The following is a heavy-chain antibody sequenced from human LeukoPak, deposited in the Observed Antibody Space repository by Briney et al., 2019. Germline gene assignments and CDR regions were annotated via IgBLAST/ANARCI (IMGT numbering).Heavy chain of an antibody. D-gene: IGHD6-13*01. J-gene: IGHJ5*02. CDR2: IYYSGST. CDR1: GASISGSGYY. CDR3: ARQSADWFDP. Sequence: SETLSLTCAVSGASISGSGYYWGWIRQPPGKGLEWIGSIYYSGSTYYNPSLKSRVTKSVDTSKNQFSLKLSSVTAADTAVYYCARQSADWFDPWGQGTLVTVSS. V-gene: IGHV4-39*01.